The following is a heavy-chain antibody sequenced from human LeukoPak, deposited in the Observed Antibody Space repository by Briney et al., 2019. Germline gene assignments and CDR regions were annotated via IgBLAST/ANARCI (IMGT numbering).Heavy chain of an antibody. CDR2: IKQDGSEK. CDR3: XXXXXXXXNFWSGYYTNYMDV. D-gene: IGHD3-3*01. CDR1: GFTFSSSY. J-gene: IGHJ6*03. Sequence: GGSLRLSCAVSGFTFSSSYMNWVRQAPGKGLEWVANIKQDGSEKYYVDSVKGRFTISRDNAQNSLYLQMNSLRAEDTAVYYXXXXXXXXXNFWSGYYTNYMDVWGKGTTVTVSS. V-gene: IGHV3-7*01.